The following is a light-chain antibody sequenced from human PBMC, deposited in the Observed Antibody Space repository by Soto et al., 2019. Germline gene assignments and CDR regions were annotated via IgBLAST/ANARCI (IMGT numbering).Light chain of an antibody. CDR1: SIDVGGYNY. Sequence: QSVLTQPRSVSGSPGQSVTISCTGTSIDVGGYNYVSWYQQHPVKAPKLMIYDVSKRPSGVPDRFSGSKSGNTASLTISGLQAEDEADYYCCSYAGSYPVVFGGGTKLTVL. J-gene: IGLJ2*01. V-gene: IGLV2-11*01. CDR2: DVS. CDR3: CSYAGSYPVV.